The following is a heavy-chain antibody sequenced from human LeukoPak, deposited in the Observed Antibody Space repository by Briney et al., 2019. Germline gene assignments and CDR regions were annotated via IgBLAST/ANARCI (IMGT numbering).Heavy chain of an antibody. D-gene: IGHD4-17*01. CDR1: GITFRSYG. J-gene: IGHJ5*02. V-gene: IGHV3-30*18. CDR2: ISYDGSHK. Sequence: SGRSLRLSCAASGITFRSYGMHWVRQAPGKGLDWVAVISYDGSHKYYADSVKGRFSISRDNSKDTLYLQMNSLRADDTAVYYCAKGARGDTVTSIVGLNWFDPWGQGTLVTVSS. CDR3: AKGARGDTVTSIVGLNWFDP.